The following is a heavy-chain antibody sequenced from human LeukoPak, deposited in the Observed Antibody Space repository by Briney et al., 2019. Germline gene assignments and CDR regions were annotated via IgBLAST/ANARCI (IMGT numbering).Heavy chain of an antibody. Sequence: SETLSLTCTVSGGSISSYYWSWIRQPAGKGLEWIGRIYTSGSTNYNPSLKSRVTMSADTSKNQFSLKLSSVTAADTAVYYCARDRVDTAMVLGFDPWGQGTLVTVSS. J-gene: IGHJ5*02. CDR1: GGSISSYY. CDR3: ARDRVDTAMVLGFDP. V-gene: IGHV4-4*07. CDR2: IYTSGST. D-gene: IGHD5-18*01.